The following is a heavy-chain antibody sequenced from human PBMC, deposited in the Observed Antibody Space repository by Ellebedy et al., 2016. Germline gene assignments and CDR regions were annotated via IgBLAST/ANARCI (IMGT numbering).Heavy chain of an antibody. D-gene: IGHD5-18*01. CDR1: GFSFDSHG. Sequence: GGSLRLXCATSGFSFDSHGMTWVRQAAGKGLEWVSSISGGGGSRYYADSVKGRFTISRDYSKNTVSLQMNSLRVEDSAVYYCAKALMQLWSPWVGWGQGTLVTVSS. CDR2: ISGGGGSR. J-gene: IGHJ4*02. V-gene: IGHV3-23*01. CDR3: AKALMQLWSPWVG.